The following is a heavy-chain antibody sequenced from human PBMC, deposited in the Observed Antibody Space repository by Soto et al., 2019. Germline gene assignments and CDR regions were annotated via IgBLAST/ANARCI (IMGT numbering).Heavy chain of an antibody. D-gene: IGHD2-15*01. CDR1: GYTFTSYA. Sequence: ASVKVSCKASGYTFTSYAMHWVRQAPGQRLEWMGWISPNNGNTNYAQKLQGRVTMTTDTSTSTAYMELRSLRSYDTAVYYCAIGGLGYCSGGSCPYNWFDPWGQGSLVTSPQ. CDR3: AIGGLGYCSGGSCPYNWFDP. CDR2: ISPNNGNT. V-gene: IGHV1-18*01. J-gene: IGHJ5*02.